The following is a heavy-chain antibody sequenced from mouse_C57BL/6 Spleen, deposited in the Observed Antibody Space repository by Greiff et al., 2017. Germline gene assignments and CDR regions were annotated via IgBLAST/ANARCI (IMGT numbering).Heavy chain of an antibody. V-gene: IGHV2-9*01. CDR3: AKRSNYEAMDY. CDR2: IWGGGST. J-gene: IGHJ4*01. D-gene: IGHD2-5*01. Sequence: VMLVESGPGLVAPSQSLSITCTVSGFSLTSYGVDWVRQPPGKGLEWLGVIWGGGSTNYNSALISRLSISKENSKSQVFLKMNSRQTDDTAMDYCAKRSNYEAMDYWGQGTSVTVSS. CDR1: GFSLTSYG.